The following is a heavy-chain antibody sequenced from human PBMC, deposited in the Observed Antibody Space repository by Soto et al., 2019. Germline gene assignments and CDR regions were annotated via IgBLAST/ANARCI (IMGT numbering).Heavy chain of an antibody. D-gene: IGHD3-10*01. Sequence: ASVKVSCKASGYTFTSYYMHWVRQAPGQGLEWMGIINPSGGSTSYAQKFQGRVTMTRDTSTSTVYMEPSSLRSEDTAVYYCARSHVNYYGSGRSRAFGYWGQGTLVTVSS. J-gene: IGHJ4*02. CDR1: GYTFTSYY. V-gene: IGHV1-46*03. CDR2: INPSGGST. CDR3: ARSHVNYYGSGRSRAFGY.